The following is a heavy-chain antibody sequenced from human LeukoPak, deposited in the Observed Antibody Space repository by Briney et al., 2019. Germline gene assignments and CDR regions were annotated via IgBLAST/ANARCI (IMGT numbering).Heavy chain of an antibody. J-gene: IGHJ4*02. CDR1: GFTFSSYA. CDR2: ISYDGSNK. V-gene: IGHV3-30-3*01. CDR3: ARGRTRAAAGTVDY. Sequence: GGSLRLSCAASGFTFSSYAMHWVRQAPGKGLEWVAVISYDGSNKYYADSVKGRFTISRDNSKNTLYLQMNSLRAEDTAVYYCARGRTRAAAGTVDYWGQGTLVTVSS. D-gene: IGHD6-13*01.